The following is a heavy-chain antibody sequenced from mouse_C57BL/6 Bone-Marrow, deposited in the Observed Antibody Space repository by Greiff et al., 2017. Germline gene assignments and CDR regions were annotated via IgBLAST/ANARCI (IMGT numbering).Heavy chain of an antibody. J-gene: IGHJ3*01. V-gene: IGHV3-6*01. CDR3: ARGDYYDGAWFAY. Sequence: EVQLQQSGPGLVKPSQSLSLTCSVTGYSITSGYYWNWIRQFPGNKLEWMGYISYDGSNNYNPSLKNRISITRDTSKNQLFLKLNSVTTEDTATYDCARGDYYDGAWFAYWGQGTLVTVSA. D-gene: IGHD1-1*01. CDR1: GYSITSGYY. CDR2: ISYDGSN.